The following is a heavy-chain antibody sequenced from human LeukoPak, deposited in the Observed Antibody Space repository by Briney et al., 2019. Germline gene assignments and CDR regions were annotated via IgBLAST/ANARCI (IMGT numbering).Heavy chain of an antibody. CDR2: ISSSSSYI. CDR3: AVPAAMGYYYYYMDV. J-gene: IGHJ6*03. Sequence: GGSLRLSCAASGFTFSSYSMNWVRQAPGKGLEWVSSISSSSSYIYYADSVKGRFTISRDNAKSSLYLQMNSLRAEDTAVYYCAVPAAMGYYYYYMDVWGKGTTVTVSS. CDR1: GFTFSSYS. V-gene: IGHV3-21*01. D-gene: IGHD2-2*01.